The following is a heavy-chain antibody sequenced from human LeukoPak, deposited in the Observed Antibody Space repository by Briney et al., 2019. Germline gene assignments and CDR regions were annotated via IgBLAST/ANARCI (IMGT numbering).Heavy chain of an antibody. D-gene: IGHD3-10*01. CDR3: ARTEGKDLLWFGEFHNWFDP. J-gene: IGHJ5*02. Sequence: ASVKVSCKASGYTFTSYYMHWVRQAPGQGLEWMGIINPSGGSTSYAQKFKGRVTMTRDTSTSTVYMELSSLRSEDTAVYYCARTEGKDLLWFGEFHNWFDPWGEGTLVTVSS. CDR2: INPSGGST. CDR1: GYTFTSYY. V-gene: IGHV1-46*01.